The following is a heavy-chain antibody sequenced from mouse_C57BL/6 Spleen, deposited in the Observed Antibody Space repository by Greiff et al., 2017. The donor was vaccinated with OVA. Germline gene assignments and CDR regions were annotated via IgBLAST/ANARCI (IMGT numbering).Heavy chain of an antibody. CDR3: ARWYEGAMDD. Sequence: EVQGVESGGGLVKPGGSLTLSCAASGFTFSDYGMHWVRQAPEKGLEWVAYISSGSSTIYYADTVKGRFTISRDNAKNTLILQMTSLRSEDTARYYCARWYEGAMDDWGQGTSVTVSS. D-gene: IGHD1-1*02. V-gene: IGHV5-17*01. CDR2: ISSGSSTI. J-gene: IGHJ4*01. CDR1: GFTFSDYG.